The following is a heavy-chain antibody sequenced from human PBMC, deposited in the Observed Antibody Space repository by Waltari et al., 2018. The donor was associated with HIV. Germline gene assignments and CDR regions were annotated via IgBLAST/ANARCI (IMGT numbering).Heavy chain of an antibody. CDR1: GYTFTSYS. J-gene: IGHJ6*02. D-gene: IGHD2-2*01. Sequence: QVQLVQSGAEVKKPGASVKVSCKASGYTFTSYSISWVRRAPGQGLEWMGWISAYNGNTNYAQKLQGRVTMTTDTSTSTAYMELRSLRSDDTAVYYCARRGEYQLLYYYYYGMDVWGQGTTVTVSS. CDR3: ARRGEYQLLYYYYYGMDV. CDR2: ISAYNGNT. V-gene: IGHV1-18*01.